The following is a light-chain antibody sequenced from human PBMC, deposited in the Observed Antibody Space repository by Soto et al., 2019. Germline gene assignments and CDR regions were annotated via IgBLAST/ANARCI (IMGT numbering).Light chain of an antibody. CDR2: DVN. V-gene: IGLV2-14*03. CDR3: TSWTTSTTMI. Sequence: QSALTQPASVSGSPGQSITISCTGTSSDIGAYNFVSWYQQHPGKAPKLMLYDVNIRPSGVSNRFSGSKSGNTASLTISGLPAEDEAAYSCTSWTTSTTMIFGGGTTLTVL. CDR1: SSDIGAYNF. J-gene: IGLJ2*01.